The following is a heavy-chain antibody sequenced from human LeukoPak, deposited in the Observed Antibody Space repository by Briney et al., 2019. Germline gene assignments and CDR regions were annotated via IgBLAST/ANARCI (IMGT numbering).Heavy chain of an antibody. D-gene: IGHD6-19*01. CDR3: AREIFSRGGLMAVTGSDS. CDR2: ISSSRSYI. CDR1: GFAISSYT. V-gene: IGHV3-21*01. Sequence: GGSLRLSCAVSGFAISSYTMNWVRQAPGKGLQWVSSISSSRSYIYYADSVKGRFTISRDNAKNSLYLQMNSLRVEDTAVYYCAREIFSRGGLMAVTGSDSWGQGTLVTVS. J-gene: IGHJ4*02.